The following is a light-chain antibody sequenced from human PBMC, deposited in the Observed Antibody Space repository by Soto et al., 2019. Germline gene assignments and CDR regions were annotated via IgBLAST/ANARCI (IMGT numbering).Light chain of an antibody. CDR1: QSISSY. J-gene: IGKJ1*01. CDR2: AAS. CDR3: QHYNSYSEA. V-gene: IGKV1-39*01. Sequence: DIQMTQSPSSLSASVGDTVTITCRASQSISSYLSWYQQKPGKAPMLLIYAASRLQSGVPSRFSGSRSGTDFTLTISSLQPDDFATYYCQHYNSYSEAFGQGTKVDIK.